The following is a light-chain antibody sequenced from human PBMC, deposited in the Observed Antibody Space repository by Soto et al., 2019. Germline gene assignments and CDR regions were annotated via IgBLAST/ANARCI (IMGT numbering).Light chain of an antibody. CDR2: GAS. V-gene: IGKV3-15*01. Sequence: EIVMTQSPATLSVSPGERATLSCRASQSVGTNLAWYQQKPGQAPRLLMYGASTRATGIPARFSGSGSGTEFTLTISSLQSEDFALYYCQQYNNWPPYTFGQGTKLEIK. CDR1: QSVGTN. J-gene: IGKJ2*01. CDR3: QQYNNWPPYT.